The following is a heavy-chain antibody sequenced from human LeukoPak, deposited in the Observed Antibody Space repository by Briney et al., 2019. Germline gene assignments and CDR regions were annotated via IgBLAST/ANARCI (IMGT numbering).Heavy chain of an antibody. CDR1: GGTFSSYA. CDR3: ARVNRQGKVTIFGVVTPPDYYYGMDV. CDR2: IIPILGIA. V-gene: IGHV1-69*04. J-gene: IGHJ6*02. Sequence: ASVKVSCKASGGTFSSYAISWVRQAPGQGLEWMGRIIPILGIANYAQKFQGRVTITADKSTSTAYMELSSLRSEDTAVYYCARVNRQGKVTIFGVVTPPDYYYGMDVWGQGTTVTVSS. D-gene: IGHD3-3*01.